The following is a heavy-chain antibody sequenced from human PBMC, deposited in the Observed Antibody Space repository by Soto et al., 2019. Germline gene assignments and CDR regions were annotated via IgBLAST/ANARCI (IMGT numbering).Heavy chain of an antibody. D-gene: IGHD2-15*01. Sequence: EVQLVESGGGLVQPAGSLRLSCAASVFTFSSYWMHWVRQAPGKGLVWVSRINSDGSSTRYADSVKGRFTISRDNAKNTLYLQMNSLRAEDTAVYYSVRTSLLEAAATREDYWGQGTLAIVSS. CDR1: VFTFSSYW. J-gene: IGHJ4*02. CDR3: VRTSLLEAAATREDY. CDR2: INSDGSST. V-gene: IGHV3-74*01.